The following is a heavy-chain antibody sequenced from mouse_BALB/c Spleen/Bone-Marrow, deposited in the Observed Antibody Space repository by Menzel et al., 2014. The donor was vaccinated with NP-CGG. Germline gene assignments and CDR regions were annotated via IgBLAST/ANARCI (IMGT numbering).Heavy chain of an antibody. J-gene: IGHJ2*01. D-gene: IGHD2-10*02. V-gene: IGHV1-80*01. CDR3: ARKYGDY. CDR2: IYPGDGET. Sequence: VKLMESGAELVRPGSSVKISCKASGYPFSSYWMNWVKQRPGQGLEWIGQIYPGDGETNYNGKFKGNATLTADKSSSTAYMQLINLTSEDSAVYFCARKYGDYWGQGTTLTVSS. CDR1: GYPFSSYW.